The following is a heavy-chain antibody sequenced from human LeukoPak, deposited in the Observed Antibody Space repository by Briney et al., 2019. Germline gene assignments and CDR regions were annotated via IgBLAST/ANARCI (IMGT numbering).Heavy chain of an antibody. J-gene: IGHJ6*02. D-gene: IGHD4-11*01. Sequence: TSVTVSSKPSRFTFTKSALQWVPQARGQRLEWIGWIVVVIGNTGYAQKFQERVTITRDMFTSTAYMELSSLRSEDTAVYYCAAGLRGPTVTGKYYYYGMDVWGQGTTVTVSS. CDR2: IVVVIGNT. V-gene: IGHV1-58*01. CDR1: RFTFTKSA. CDR3: AAGLRGPTVTGKYYYYGMDV.